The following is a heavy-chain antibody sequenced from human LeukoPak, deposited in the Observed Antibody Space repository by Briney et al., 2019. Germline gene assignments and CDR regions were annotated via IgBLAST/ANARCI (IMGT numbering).Heavy chain of an antibody. CDR3: ARAPVEMATDFDY. Sequence: PSETLSLTCAVYGGSFSGYYWCWIRQPPGKGLEWIGEINHSGSTNYNPSLKSRVTISVDTSKNQFSLKLSSETAADTAVYYCARAPVEMATDFDYWGQGTLVTVSS. CDR2: INHSGST. J-gene: IGHJ4*02. V-gene: IGHV4-34*01. D-gene: IGHD5-24*01. CDR1: GGSFSGYY.